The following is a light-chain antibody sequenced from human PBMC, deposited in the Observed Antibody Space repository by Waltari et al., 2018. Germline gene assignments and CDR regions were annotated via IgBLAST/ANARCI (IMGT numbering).Light chain of an antibody. CDR3: QQRSNWPT. CDR1: QRVSSY. Sequence: EIVLTQSPATLSLSPGERATLSCRASQRVSSYLAWYQQKPGQAPRLLIYDASNRATCSPARFSGSGSGTDFTLTISSLEPEDFAVYYCQQRSNWPTFGGGTKVEIK. V-gene: IGKV3-11*01. J-gene: IGKJ4*01. CDR2: DAS.